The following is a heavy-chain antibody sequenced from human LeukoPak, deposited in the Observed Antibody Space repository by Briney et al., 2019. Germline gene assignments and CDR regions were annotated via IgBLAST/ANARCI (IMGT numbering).Heavy chain of an antibody. CDR1: GYTFTSYG. CDR3: ARNNADGEGRFSY. Sequence: VASVKVSCKASGYTFTSYGISWVRQAPGQGLEWMGWINTNTGNPTYAQGFTGRFVFSLDTSVSTAYLQISSLKAEDTAVYYCARNNADGEGRFSYWGQGTLVTVSS. D-gene: IGHD3-10*01. J-gene: IGHJ4*02. CDR2: INTNTGNP. V-gene: IGHV7-4-1*02.